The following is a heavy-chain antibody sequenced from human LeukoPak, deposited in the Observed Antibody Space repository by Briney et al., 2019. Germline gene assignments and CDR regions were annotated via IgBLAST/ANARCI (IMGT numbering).Heavy chain of an antibody. CDR1: GFTFSSYA. Sequence: GGSLRLSCAASGFTFSSYAMSWVRQAPGKGLEWVSAISGSGGSTYYADSVKGRFTISRDNSKSTLYLQMNSLRAEDTAVYYCAKQVGSQLWWNFDYWGQGTLVTVSS. D-gene: IGHD5-18*01. V-gene: IGHV3-23*01. CDR2: ISGSGGST. CDR3: AKQVGSQLWWNFDY. J-gene: IGHJ4*02.